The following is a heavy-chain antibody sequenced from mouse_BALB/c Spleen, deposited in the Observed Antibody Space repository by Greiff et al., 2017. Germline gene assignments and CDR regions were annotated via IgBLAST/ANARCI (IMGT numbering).Heavy chain of an antibody. CDR3: ARSLTGRGPYFDY. CDR1: GYAFTNYL. Sequence: QVQLQQSGAELVRPGTSVKVSCKASGYAFTNYLIEWVKQRPGQGLEWIGVINPGSGGTNYNEKFKGKATLTADKSSSTAYMQLSSLTSDDSAVYFCARSLTGRGPYFDYWGQVTTLTVSS. J-gene: IGHJ2*01. D-gene: IGHD4-1*01. CDR2: INPGSGGT. V-gene: IGHV1-54*01.